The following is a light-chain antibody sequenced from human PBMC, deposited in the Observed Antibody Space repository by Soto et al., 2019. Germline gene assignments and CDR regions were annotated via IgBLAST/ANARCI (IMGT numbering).Light chain of an antibody. CDR3: QQYNFWPPLT. CDR2: DAS. V-gene: IGKV3-15*01. J-gene: IGKJ4*01. CDR1: QSVNSN. Sequence: EIVMTQSPATLSVSPGERATLSCRASQSVNSNLAWYRQKPGQAPRLLISDASTRATGVPARFSGSGSGTEFTLTISCLQSEDSGIYYCQQYNFWPPLTFGGGTKVEIK.